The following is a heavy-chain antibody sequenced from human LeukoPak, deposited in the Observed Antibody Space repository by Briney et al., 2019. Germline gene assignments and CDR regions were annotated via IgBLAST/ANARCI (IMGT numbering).Heavy chain of an antibody. D-gene: IGHD2-15*01. V-gene: IGHV5-51*01. CDR3: ARHRDCSGGSCPAHYYYGMDV. CDR1: GYSFTSYW. J-gene: IGHJ6*02. Sequence: GESLKISCKGSGYSFTSYWIGWVRQMPGKGLEWMGIIYPGDSDTRYSPSFQGQVTISADTSISTAYLQWSSLKASDTAMYYCARHRDCSGGSCPAHYYYGMDVWGQGTTVTVSS. CDR2: IYPGDSDT.